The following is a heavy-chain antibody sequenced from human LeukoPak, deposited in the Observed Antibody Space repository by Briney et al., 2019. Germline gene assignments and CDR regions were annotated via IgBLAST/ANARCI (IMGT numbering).Heavy chain of an antibody. CDR3: TVIPLG. V-gene: IGHV3-48*03. Sequence: PGGSLRLSCEGSTFTFSSYEMSWVRQAPGKGLEWISYISNTGSVRYYADSVKGRFTISRDDAKNSLYLQMNSLRAEDTGVYYCTVIPLGWGQGTPVTASS. CDR2: ISNTGSVR. D-gene: IGHD4-17*01. CDR1: TFTFSSYE. J-gene: IGHJ4*02.